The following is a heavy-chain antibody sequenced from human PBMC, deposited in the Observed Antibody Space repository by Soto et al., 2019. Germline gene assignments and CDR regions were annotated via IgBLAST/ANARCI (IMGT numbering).Heavy chain of an antibody. V-gene: IGHV3-21*06. CDR1: GFTFSSYS. J-gene: IGHJ4*02. Sequence: EVQLVESGGGLVKPGGSLRLSCAASGFTFSSYSMNWVRQAPGKGLEWVSSIRSSSNNIYYADSVNGRFTTSRDNAKHSRYLQMNSLSAEDTAVYYCARVKSSSWYYFDYWGQGNLVTVSS. D-gene: IGHD6-13*01. CDR2: IRSSSNNI. CDR3: ARVKSSSWYYFDY.